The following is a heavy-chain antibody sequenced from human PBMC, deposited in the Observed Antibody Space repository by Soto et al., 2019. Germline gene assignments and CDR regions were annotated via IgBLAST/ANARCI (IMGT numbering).Heavy chain of an antibody. CDR2: ISGSSGST. Sequence: GGSLRLSCAASGFTFSSYSMNWVRQAPGKGLEWVSSISGSSGSTYYADSVKGRFTISRDNSKNTLYLQMNSLRAEDTAVYYCAKDLIGYCSSTSCYGLDYWGQGTLVTVSS. J-gene: IGHJ4*02. CDR1: GFTFSSYS. V-gene: IGHV3-23*01. D-gene: IGHD2-2*01. CDR3: AKDLIGYCSSTSCYGLDY.